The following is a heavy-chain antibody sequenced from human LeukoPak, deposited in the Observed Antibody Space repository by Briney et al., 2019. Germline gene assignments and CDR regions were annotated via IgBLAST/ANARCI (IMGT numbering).Heavy chain of an antibody. J-gene: IGHJ4*02. V-gene: IGHV4-59*01. CDR3: ARSLWFGESFPFDY. CDR2: IYYSGST. CDR1: GGSTSSYY. D-gene: IGHD3-10*01. Sequence: SETLSLTCTVSGGSTSSYYWSWIRQPPGKGLEWIGYIYYSGSTNYNPSLKSRVTISVDTSKNQFSLKLSSVTAADTAVYYCARSLWFGESFPFDYWGQGTLVTVSS.